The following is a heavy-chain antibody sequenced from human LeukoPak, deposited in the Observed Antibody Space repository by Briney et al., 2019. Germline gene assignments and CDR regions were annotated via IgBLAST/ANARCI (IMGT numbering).Heavy chain of an antibody. CDR1: GGSISSSNW. V-gene: IGHV4-4*02. J-gene: IGHJ3*02. Sequence: SGTLSLTCAVSGGSISSSNWWSWVRQPPGKGLEWIGEIYHSGSTNYNPSLKSRVTMSVDTSKNQFSLKLSSVTAADTAVYYCARDAVVGATTPPDAFDIWGQGTMVTVSS. CDR3: ARDAVVGATTPPDAFDI. CDR2: IYHSGST. D-gene: IGHD1-26*01.